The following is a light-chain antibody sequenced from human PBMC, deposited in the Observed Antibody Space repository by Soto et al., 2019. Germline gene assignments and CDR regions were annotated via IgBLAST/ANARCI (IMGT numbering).Light chain of an antibody. J-gene: IGKJ4*01. CDR3: QQSYRTPRT. V-gene: IGKV1-39*01. Sequence: VHMTLCPYCLSAGLGDRVTLAXRASQKINCYFNWYQQEPGXAPHXXXYDXSSFQRGVPSRLSGSGSGTDFTLTISSLQPADCSIYYCQQSYRTPRTFGGGTKVDIK. CDR1: QKINCY. CDR2: DXS.